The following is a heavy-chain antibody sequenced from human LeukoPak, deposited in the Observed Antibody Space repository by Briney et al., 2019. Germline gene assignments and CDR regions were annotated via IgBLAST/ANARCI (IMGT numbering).Heavy chain of an antibody. J-gene: IGHJ6*02. CDR1: GFTFSSYA. D-gene: IGHD3-10*01. CDR3: ARAQETNYYGSGSYSLRPVYYYYYGMDV. CDR2: ISSNGGST. Sequence: GGSLRLSCAASGFTFSSYAMHWVRQAPGKGLEYVSAISSNGGSTYYANSVKGRFTISRDNSKNTLYLQMGSLRAEDMAVYYCARAQETNYYGSGSYSLRPVYYYYYGMDVWGQGTTVTVSS. V-gene: IGHV3-64*01.